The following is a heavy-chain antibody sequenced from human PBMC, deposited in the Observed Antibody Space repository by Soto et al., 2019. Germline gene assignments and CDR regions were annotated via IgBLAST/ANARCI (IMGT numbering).Heavy chain of an antibody. J-gene: IGHJ5*02. D-gene: IGHD2-15*01. V-gene: IGHV6-1*01. CDR1: GDSVSSNSAA. CDR2: TYYRSKWYN. CDR3: AREGAGYCSGGSCHNNWFDP. Sequence: SQTLSLTCAISGDSVSSNSAAWNWIRQSPSRGLEWLGRTYYRSKWYNDYAVSVKSRITINPDTSKNQFSLQLNSVTPEDTAVYYCAREGAGYCSGGSCHNNWFDPWGQGTLVTVSS.